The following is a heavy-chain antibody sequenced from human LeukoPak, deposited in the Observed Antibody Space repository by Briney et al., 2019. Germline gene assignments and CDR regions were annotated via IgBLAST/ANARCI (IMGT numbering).Heavy chain of an antibody. Sequence: GGSLRLSCAASGLTFSTYAMNWVRQAPGKGLEWVSLITGTGGSTFYADSVKGRFTISRDRSKNTLYLQMDSLRAEDTAVYYCATCTGSGNYLNYMDVWGKGTTVTVSS. CDR2: ITGTGGST. J-gene: IGHJ6*03. CDR3: ATCTGSGNYLNYMDV. CDR1: GLTFSTYA. D-gene: IGHD1-26*01. V-gene: IGHV3-23*01.